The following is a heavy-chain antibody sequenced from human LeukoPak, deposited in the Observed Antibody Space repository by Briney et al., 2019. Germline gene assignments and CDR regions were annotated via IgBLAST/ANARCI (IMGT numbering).Heavy chain of an antibody. CDR1: GFTFSSYW. V-gene: IGHV3-74*01. CDR3: VRDNYGVDY. CDR2: ITSDGSTT. Sequence: PGGSLRLSCAAFGFTFSSYWMQWVRQAPGKGLVWVSHITSDGSTTTYADSVKGRFTTSSDHDKSTLYLHMNSLRAEDTAVYYCVRDNYGVDYWGQGTLVTVSS. D-gene: IGHD3-10*01. J-gene: IGHJ4*02.